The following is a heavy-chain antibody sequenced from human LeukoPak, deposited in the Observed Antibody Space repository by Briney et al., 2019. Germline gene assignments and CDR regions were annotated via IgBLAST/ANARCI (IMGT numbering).Heavy chain of an antibody. J-gene: IGHJ4*02. CDR1: GYTFTSYY. V-gene: IGHV1-46*01. Sequence: GGSLRLSCAASGYTFTSYYMHWVRQAPGQGLEWMGIINPSGGSTSYAQKFQGRVTMTRDTSTSTIYMELSSLRSEDTAVYCCARDLVAAAAPGYWGQGTLVTVSS. CDR2: INPSGGST. CDR3: ARDLVAAAAPGY. D-gene: IGHD6-13*01.